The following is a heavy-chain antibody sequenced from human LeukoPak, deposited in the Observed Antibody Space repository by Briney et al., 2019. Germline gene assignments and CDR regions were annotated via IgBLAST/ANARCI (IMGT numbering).Heavy chain of an antibody. CDR2: IYYSGST. V-gene: IGHV4-59*06. J-gene: IGHJ4*02. Sequence: PSETLSLTCTVSGGSISSYYWSWIRQPPGKGLEWIGYIYYSGSTYYNPSLKSRVTISVDTSKNQFSLKLSSVTAADTAVYYCASGGDGYNGFDYWGQGTLVTVSS. CDR3: ASGGDGYNGFDY. D-gene: IGHD5-24*01. CDR1: GGSISSYY.